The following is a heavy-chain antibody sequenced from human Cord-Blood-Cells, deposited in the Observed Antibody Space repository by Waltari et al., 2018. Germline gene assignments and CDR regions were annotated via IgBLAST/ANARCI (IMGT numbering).Heavy chain of an antibody. CDR3: ASPSGSGSYYNAFDI. CDR1: GGSLSSYY. V-gene: IGHV4-59*01. CDR2: IYYSGST. D-gene: IGHD3-10*01. J-gene: IGHJ3*02. Sequence: QVQLQESGPGLVKPSETLSLTCTVSGGSLSSYYWSWIRQPPGKGLEWIGYIYYSGSTNYNPSLKSRVTISVDTSKNQFSLKLSSVTAADTAVYYCASPSGSGSYYNAFDIWGQGTMVTVSS.